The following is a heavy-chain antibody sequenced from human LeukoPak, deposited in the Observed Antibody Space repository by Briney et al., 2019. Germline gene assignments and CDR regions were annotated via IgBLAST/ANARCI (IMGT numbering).Heavy chain of an antibody. D-gene: IGHD5-12*01. J-gene: IGHJ6*03. CDR3: ARGRDIVATISPYYYYYMDV. CDR1: GGTFSSYA. V-gene: IGHV1-69*05. CDR2: IIPIFGTA. Sequence: SVKVSCKASGGTFSSYAISWVRQAPGQGLEWMGGIIPIFGTANYAQRFQGRVTITTDESTSTAYMELSSLRSEDTAVYYCARGRDIVATISPYYYYYMDVWGKGTTVTVSS.